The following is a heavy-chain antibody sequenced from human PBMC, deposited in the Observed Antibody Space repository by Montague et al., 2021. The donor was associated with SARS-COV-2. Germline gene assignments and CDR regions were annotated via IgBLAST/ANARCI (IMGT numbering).Heavy chain of an antibody. Sequence: SETLSLTCAVHGGSFSTYSWNWIRQPSGKGLEWIGEIHHGGSTNYNPSLKSRVTISADTSENQFSLKLTSVAAADTAVYYCARLGDGVVPSPILGVGPYYSYYYMDVWGKGTTVTVSS. V-gene: IGHV4-34*01. D-gene: IGHD3-10*01. CDR2: IHHGGST. J-gene: IGHJ6*03. CDR1: GGSFSTYS. CDR3: ARLGDGVVPSPILGVGPYYSYYYMDV.